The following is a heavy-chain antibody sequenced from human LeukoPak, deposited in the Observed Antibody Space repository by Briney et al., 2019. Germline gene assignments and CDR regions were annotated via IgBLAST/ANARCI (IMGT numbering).Heavy chain of an antibody. CDR3: ARGIVGAYYYYYMDV. CDR2: IIPIFGTA. V-gene: IGHV1-69*13. D-gene: IGHD1-26*01. CDR1: GYTFTGYY. Sequence: SVKVSCKASGYTFTGYYMHWVRQAPGQGLEWMGGIIPIFGTANYAQKFQGRVTITADESTSTAYMELSSLRSEDTAVYYCARGIVGAYYYYYMDVWGKGTTVTVSS. J-gene: IGHJ6*03.